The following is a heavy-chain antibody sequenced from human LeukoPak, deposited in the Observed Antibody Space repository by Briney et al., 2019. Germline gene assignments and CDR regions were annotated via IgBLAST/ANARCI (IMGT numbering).Heavy chain of an antibody. D-gene: IGHD2-15*01. CDR1: GYTFTSYG. CDR3: ARALMVAATNYYYYYGMDV. CDR2: ISAYNGNT. V-gene: IGHV1-18*01. Sequence: ASVKVSCKASGYTFTSYGISWVRQAPGQGLEWMGWISAYNGNTNYAQKLQGRVTMTTDTSTSTAYMELRSLRSDDTAVYYCARALMVAATNYYYYYGMDVWGQGATVTVSS. J-gene: IGHJ6*02.